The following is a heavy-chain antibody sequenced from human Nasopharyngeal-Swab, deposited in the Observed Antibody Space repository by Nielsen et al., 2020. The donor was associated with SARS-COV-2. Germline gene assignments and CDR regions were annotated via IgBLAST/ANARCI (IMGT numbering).Heavy chain of an antibody. Sequence: GGSLRLSCAASGFTFSSYWMHWVRQAPGKGLVWVSRINSDGSSTSYADSVKGRFTISRDNAKNTLYLQMNSLRAEDTAVYYCAGRDYYDSSGYLIDYWGQGTLVTVSS. CDR3: AGRDYYDSSGYLIDY. V-gene: IGHV3-74*01. J-gene: IGHJ4*02. D-gene: IGHD3-22*01. CDR2: INSDGSST. CDR1: GFTFSSYW.